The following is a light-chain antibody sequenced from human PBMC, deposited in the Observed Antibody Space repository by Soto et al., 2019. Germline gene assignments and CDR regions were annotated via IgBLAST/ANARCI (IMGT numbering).Light chain of an antibody. J-gene: IGKJ4*01. CDR3: LQDYNYPPS. Sequence: AIQMTQSPSSLSASVGDRVSISCRASDDIRDDLGWYQQKPGKAPTLLIYAASILQSGVPSRFSGSGSGIDFTLTISSLQPEDFATYFCLQDYNYPPSFGGGTKVEI. V-gene: IGKV1-6*02. CDR2: AAS. CDR1: DDIRDD.